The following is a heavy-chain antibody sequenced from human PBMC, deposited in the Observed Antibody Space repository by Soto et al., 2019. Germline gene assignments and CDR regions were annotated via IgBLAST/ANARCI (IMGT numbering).Heavy chain of an antibody. CDR3: AGDDPQVGGYYGY. CDR2: IYHSGST. CDR1: GGSISSSNW. D-gene: IGHD3-3*01. J-gene: IGHJ4*02. V-gene: IGHV4-4*02. Sequence: QVQVQEWGPGLVTPSGTLSLTCAVSGGSISSSNWWSWVRQPPGKGLEWIGEIYHSGSTNYNPSLKSRVTILVDKSKNQFSLKLSSVTAADTAVYYCAGDDPQVGGYYGYWGQGTLVTVSS.